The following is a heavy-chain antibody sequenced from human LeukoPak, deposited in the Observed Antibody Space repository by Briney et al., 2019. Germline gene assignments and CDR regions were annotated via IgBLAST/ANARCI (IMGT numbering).Heavy chain of an antibody. CDR2: INHSGST. J-gene: IGHJ4*02. D-gene: IGHD6-19*01. CDR1: RGSFSGCY. V-gene: IGHV4-34*01. Sequence: PSEILSLTCAVQRGSFSGCYWRWMRQPPGKGLEWIGEINHSGSTNYNPSLKSRVTISVDTSKNQSSLKLSSVTAADTAVYYCAMSYGSGPFDLWGQGTLVIASS. CDR3: AMSYGSGPFDL.